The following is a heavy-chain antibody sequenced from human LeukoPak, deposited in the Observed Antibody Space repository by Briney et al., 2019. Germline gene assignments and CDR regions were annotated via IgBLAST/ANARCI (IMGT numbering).Heavy chain of an antibody. V-gene: IGHV4-39*01. CDR1: SGSIGSSSNY. Sequence: SETLSLTCTVSSGSIGSSSNYWGWIRQAPGKGLEWIGNVYYSGSTFYNPSLKSRVTISVDTSKNQFSLKLRSVSAADTAIYYCARASFNVVFGNWFDPWGQGTLVTVSS. J-gene: IGHJ5*02. CDR3: ARASFNVVFGNWFDP. D-gene: IGHD2-8*01. CDR2: VYYSGST.